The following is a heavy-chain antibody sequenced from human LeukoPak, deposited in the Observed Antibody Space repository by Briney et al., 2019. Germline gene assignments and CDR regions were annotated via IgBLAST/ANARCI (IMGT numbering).Heavy chain of an antibody. Sequence: GGSLRLSCRASGFNFNIYSMNWVRQAPGKGLEWVSVIRAEGDPTHYADSVKGRFTISRDNSKNTLYLEMNSLSPDDTAVYYCARGVEPLAANTLAYWGQGTLVTVSS. CDR3: ARGVEPLAANTLAY. CDR1: GFNFNIYS. V-gene: IGHV3-23*01. CDR2: IRAEGDPT. J-gene: IGHJ4*02. D-gene: IGHD1-14*01.